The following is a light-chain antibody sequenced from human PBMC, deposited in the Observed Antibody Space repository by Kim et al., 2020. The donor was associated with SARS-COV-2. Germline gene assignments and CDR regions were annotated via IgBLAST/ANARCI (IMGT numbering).Light chain of an antibody. J-gene: IGKJ3*01. CDR1: QRVNSND. Sequence: PGGRATLSCRASQRVNSNDLTWSQQKPGQAPRLLIYGASTRATGIPDKFAGSGSGTDFTLTISRLEPEDFAVYYCQQYGSLPFTFGPGTKVDIK. V-gene: IGKV3-20*01. CDR2: GAS. CDR3: QQYGSLPFT.